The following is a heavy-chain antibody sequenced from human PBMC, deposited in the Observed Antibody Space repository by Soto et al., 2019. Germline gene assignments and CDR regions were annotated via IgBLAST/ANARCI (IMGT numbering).Heavy chain of an antibody. CDR1: GGSISSSNW. V-gene: IGHV4-4*02. Sequence: SETLSLTCAVSGGSISSSNWWSWVRQPPGKGLEWIGEIYHSGSTNYNPSLKSRATISVDKSKNQFSLKLSSVTAADAAVYYCARGCRAAQHLVYYYGMDVWGQGTTVTVSS. J-gene: IGHJ6*02. CDR2: IYHSGST. CDR3: ARGCRAAQHLVYYYGMDV. D-gene: IGHD6-13*01.